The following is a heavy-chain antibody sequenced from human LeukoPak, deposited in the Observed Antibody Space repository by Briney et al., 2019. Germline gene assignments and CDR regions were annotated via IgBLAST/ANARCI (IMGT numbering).Heavy chain of an antibody. D-gene: IGHD5-24*01. CDR2: INPNSGGT. J-gene: IGHJ4*02. CDR3: ARDRGDGYNSWFDY. CDR1: GYTFTGYY. V-gene: IGHV1-2*02. Sequence: VASVKVSCKASGYTFTGYYMHWVRQAPGQGLEWMGWINPNSGGTNYAQKFQGRVTMTRDTSISTAYMELSRLRSDDTAVYYCARDRGDGYNSWFDYWGQGTLVTVSS.